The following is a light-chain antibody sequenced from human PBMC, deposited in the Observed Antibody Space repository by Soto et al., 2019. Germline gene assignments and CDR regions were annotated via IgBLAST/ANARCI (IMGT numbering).Light chain of an antibody. CDR1: HDISNY. CDR3: QHYDNPPFT. V-gene: IGKV1-33*01. CDR2: DAS. J-gene: IGKJ3*01. Sequence: DIQMTQSPSSLSASVGERVTITCQASHDISNYLNWYQHKPGKAPNLLIYDASHLETGVPSRFSGDGSRTDFTFTISSLQPEDVATYYCQHYDNPPFTFGPGTKVDI.